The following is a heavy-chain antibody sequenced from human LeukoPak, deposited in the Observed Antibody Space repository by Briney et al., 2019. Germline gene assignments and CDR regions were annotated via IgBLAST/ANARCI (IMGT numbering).Heavy chain of an antibody. Sequence: PGRSLRLSCAASGFTFDDYAMHWVRQAPGKGLEWVSGISWNSGSIGYADSVKGRFTISRDNAKNSLYLQMNSLRAEDTALYYCARAPGYSYGYSSGSEAWEFDYWGQGTLVTVSS. CDR1: GFTFDDYA. J-gene: IGHJ4*02. V-gene: IGHV3-9*01. CDR2: ISWNSGSI. CDR3: ARAPGYSYGYSSGSEAWEFDY. D-gene: IGHD5-18*01.